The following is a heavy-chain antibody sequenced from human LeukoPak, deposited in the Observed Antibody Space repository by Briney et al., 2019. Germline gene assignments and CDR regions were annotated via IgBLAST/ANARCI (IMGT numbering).Heavy chain of an antibody. Sequence: SETLSLTCTDSGGSISSYYWSWIRQPPGKGLEWIGYIYYSGSTNYNPSLKSRVTISVDTSKNQFSLKLSSVTAADTAVYYCARQQNDFWSGYYHYYYGMDVWGQGTTVTVSS. CDR2: IYYSGST. V-gene: IGHV4-59*01. D-gene: IGHD3-3*01. CDR3: ARQQNDFWSGYYHYYYGMDV. J-gene: IGHJ6*02. CDR1: GGSISSYY.